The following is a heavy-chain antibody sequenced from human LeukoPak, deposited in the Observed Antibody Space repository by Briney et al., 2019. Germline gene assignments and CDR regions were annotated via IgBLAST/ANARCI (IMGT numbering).Heavy chain of an antibody. CDR3: ARDQGAYYYGSVLDY. V-gene: IGHV3-30*02. CDR1: GFTFSTYG. J-gene: IGHJ4*02. Sequence: PGGSLRLSCAASGFTFSTYGMHWVRQAPGKGLEWVTFIRSDANKKYYADSVKGQFAISRDTSKKTLYLQMNSLNAEDKAVYYCARDQGAYYYGSVLDYWGQGTLVTVSS. D-gene: IGHD3-10*01. CDR2: IRSDANKK.